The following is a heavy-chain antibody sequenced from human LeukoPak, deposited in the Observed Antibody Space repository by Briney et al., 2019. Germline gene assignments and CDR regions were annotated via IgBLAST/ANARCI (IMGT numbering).Heavy chain of an antibody. CDR2: IYYSGST. Sequence: KPSETLSLTCTVSGGSISSSSYYWGWIRQPPGKGLEWIGSIYYSGSTYYNPSLKSRVTISVDTSKNQFSLKLSSVTAADTAVYYCARVGYCSGGSCLFDPWGQGTLVTVSS. V-gene: IGHV4-39*07. D-gene: IGHD2-15*01. J-gene: IGHJ5*02. CDR3: ARVGYCSGGSCLFDP. CDR1: GGSISSSSYY.